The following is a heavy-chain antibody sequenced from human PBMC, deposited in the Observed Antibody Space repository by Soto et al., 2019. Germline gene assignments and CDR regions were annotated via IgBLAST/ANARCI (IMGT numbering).Heavy chain of an antibody. Sequence: SETLSLTCTVSGGSVSSGSYYWSWIRQPPGKGLEWIGYIYYSGSTKYNPSLKSRVTISVDTSKNQFSLKLSSVTAADTAVYYCARVWGGAFDIWGQGTMVTVSS. CDR3: ARVWGGAFDI. J-gene: IGHJ3*02. CDR2: IYYSGST. D-gene: IGHD3-10*01. V-gene: IGHV4-61*01. CDR1: GGSVSSGSYY.